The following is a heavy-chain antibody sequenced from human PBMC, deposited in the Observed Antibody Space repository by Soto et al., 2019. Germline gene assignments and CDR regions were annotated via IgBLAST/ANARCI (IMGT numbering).Heavy chain of an antibody. CDR3: ARGIATGQLDP. D-gene: IGHD2-15*01. V-gene: IGHV1-3*01. CDR1: GYTFTRYT. J-gene: IGHJ5*02. CDR2: INPDNGNT. Sequence: QVQLVQSGAEVKKPGASVKISCKDSGYTFTRYTMNWVRQAPGQRLEWMGWINPDNGNTKSSQKFQDRVIITRDTSASTAYMDLSSLRSEDMAVYYCARGIATGQLDPWGQGTLVTVSS.